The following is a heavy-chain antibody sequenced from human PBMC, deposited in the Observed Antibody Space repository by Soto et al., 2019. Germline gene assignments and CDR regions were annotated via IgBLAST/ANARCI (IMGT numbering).Heavy chain of an antibody. V-gene: IGHV3-23*01. D-gene: IGHD3-10*01. CDR3: AKAPLQNYYGSGSYFDY. CDR1: GFTFSSYA. Sequence: PGGSLRLSCAASGFTFSSYAMSWVRQAPGKGLEWVSAISGSGGSTYYADSVKGRFTISRDNSKNTLYLQMNSLRAEDTAVYYCAKAPLQNYYGSGSYFDYWGQGTLVTVSS. J-gene: IGHJ4*02. CDR2: ISGSGGST.